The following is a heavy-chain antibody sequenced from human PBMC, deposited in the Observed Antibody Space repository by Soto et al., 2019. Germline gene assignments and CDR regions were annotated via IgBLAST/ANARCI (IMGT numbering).Heavy chain of an antibody. Sequence: QVQLVQSGAEVKKPGASVKVSCKASGYTFTSYDINWVRQATGQGLGWMGWMNPNSNNTGYAQKFQGRLTMTRNTPISTAKRRLGGVGSEETAGYYGGREGGGGYFDYGGQGTLVTVSS. CDR3: GREGGGGYFDY. J-gene: IGHJ4*02. CDR1: GYTFTSYD. D-gene: IGHD3-16*01. CDR2: MNPNSNNT. V-gene: IGHV1-8*01.